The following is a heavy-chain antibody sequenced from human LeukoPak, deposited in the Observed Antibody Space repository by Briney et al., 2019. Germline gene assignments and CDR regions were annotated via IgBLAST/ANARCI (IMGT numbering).Heavy chain of an antibody. D-gene: IGHD3-22*01. CDR2: INNSGGT. V-gene: IGHV4-34*01. J-gene: IGHJ4*02. Sequence: KPSETLSLTCAVYGGSFSGYYWSWIRQPPGKGLEWIGEINNSGGTNYNPSLKRRVTISVATSKIQFSLKLSSVTAADTAVYYCARRRLYYYDSSGYYRWGQGTLVSVSS. CDR1: GGSFSGYY. CDR3: ARRRLYYYDSSGYYR.